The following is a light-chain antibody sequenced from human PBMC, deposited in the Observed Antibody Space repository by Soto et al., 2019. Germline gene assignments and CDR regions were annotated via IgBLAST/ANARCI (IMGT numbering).Light chain of an antibody. CDR2: GAS. CDR1: QSVSSSY. Sequence: EIVLTQSPATLSLSPGERATLSCRASQSVSSSYLAWYQQKPGQAPRLLIYGASSRATGIPDRFSGSGSGTDFTLTISRLEPEDFAVYYCQQYGSSPPMTFGQGTKVDTK. V-gene: IGKV3-20*01. CDR3: QQYGSSPPMT. J-gene: IGKJ1*01.